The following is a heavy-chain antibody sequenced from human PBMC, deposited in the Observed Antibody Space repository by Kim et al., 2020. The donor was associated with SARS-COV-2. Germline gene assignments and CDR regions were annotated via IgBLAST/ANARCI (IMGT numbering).Heavy chain of an antibody. V-gene: IGHV1-18*01. J-gene: IGHJ4*02. Sequence: NTNYAQKLQGRVTMTTDTSTSTAYMELRSLRSDDTAVYYCARVGATGVDYWGQGTLVTVSS. CDR2: NT. CDR3: ARVGATGVDY. D-gene: IGHD5-12*01.